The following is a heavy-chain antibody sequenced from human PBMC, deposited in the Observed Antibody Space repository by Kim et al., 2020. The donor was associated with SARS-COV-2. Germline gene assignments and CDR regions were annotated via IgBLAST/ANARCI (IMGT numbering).Heavy chain of an antibody. J-gene: IGHJ5*02. CDR3: AKDQRLRYFDWRGLGCLDP. CDR1: GFTFSSYG. V-gene: IGHV3-30*18. CDR2: ISYDGSNK. Sequence: GGSLRLSCAASGFTFSSYGMHWVRQAPGKGLEWVAVISYDGSNKYYADSVKGRFTISRDNSKNTLYLQMNSLRAEDTAVYYCAKDQRLRYFDWRGLGCLDPWGQGTLVTVSS. D-gene: IGHD3-9*01.